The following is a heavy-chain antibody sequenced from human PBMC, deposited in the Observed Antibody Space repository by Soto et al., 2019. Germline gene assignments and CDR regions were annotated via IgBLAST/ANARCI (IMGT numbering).Heavy chain of an antibody. Sequence: GGSLRLSCAASGFTVNSNYMSWVRQAPGKGLEWVSVIYSDGSTYYADSVKGRFIISRDNSNNTLYFQMNSLRAEDTAVYYCIAVAGTRCFDPWGQGTLVTVSS. CDR3: IAVAGTRCFDP. V-gene: IGHV3-66*01. J-gene: IGHJ5*02. CDR1: GFTVNSNY. D-gene: IGHD6-19*01. CDR2: IYSDGST.